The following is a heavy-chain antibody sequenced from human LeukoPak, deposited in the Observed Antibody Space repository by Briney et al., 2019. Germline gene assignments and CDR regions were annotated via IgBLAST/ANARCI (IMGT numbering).Heavy chain of an antibody. CDR3: ARGSGSSWYLTDY. CDR2: INPNSGGT. J-gene: IGHJ4*02. V-gene: IGHV1-2*02. D-gene: IGHD6-13*01. CDR1: GYTFTVYY. Sequence: GASVKVSCKASGYTFTVYYMHWVRQAPGQGLEWMGWINPNSGGTNYAQKFQGRVTMTRDTSISTAYMELSRLRSDDTAVYYCARGSGSSWYLTDYWGQGTLVTVSS.